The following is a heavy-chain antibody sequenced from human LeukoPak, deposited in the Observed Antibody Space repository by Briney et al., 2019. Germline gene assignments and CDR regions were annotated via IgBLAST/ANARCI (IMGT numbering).Heavy chain of an antibody. J-gene: IGHJ6*02. CDR2: ISSSGSTI. Sequence: PGGSLRLSCAASGFTFSDYYMSWLRQAPGKGLEWVSYISSSGSTIYYADSVKGRFTISRDNAKNSLYLQMNSLRAEDTAVYYCARDFWSGYSDYYYYGMDVWGQGTTVTVSS. D-gene: IGHD3-3*01. CDR1: GFTFSDYY. CDR3: ARDFWSGYSDYYYYGMDV. V-gene: IGHV3-11*01.